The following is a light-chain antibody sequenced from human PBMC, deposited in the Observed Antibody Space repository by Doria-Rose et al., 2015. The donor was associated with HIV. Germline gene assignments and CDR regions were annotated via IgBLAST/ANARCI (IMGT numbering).Light chain of an antibody. CDR2: WAS. CDR3: QQYYDTPS. V-gene: IGKV4-1*01. J-gene: IGKJ3*01. CDR1: QSLLYTSKSY. Sequence: DIRVTQSPESLGMSLGERATLNCKSNQSLLYTSKSYLAWYQQKPGQPPKLVIYWASTRQSAVPARFSGSGSGTDFTPTISSLEAEDVAVYYCQQYYDTPSFGPGTTVDIK.